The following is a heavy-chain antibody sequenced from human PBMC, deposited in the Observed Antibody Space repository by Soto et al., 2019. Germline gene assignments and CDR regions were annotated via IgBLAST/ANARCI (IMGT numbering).Heavy chain of an antibody. CDR2: INHSGST. Sequence: SETLSLTCAVYGGSFSGYYWSWVRQPPGKGLEWIGEINHSGSTNYNPSLKSRVTISVDTSKNQFSLKLSSVTAADTAVYYCARGRYCSSTSCYTDAFDIWGQGTMVTVS. CDR3: ARGRYCSSTSCYTDAFDI. D-gene: IGHD2-2*02. J-gene: IGHJ3*02. V-gene: IGHV4-34*01. CDR1: GGSFSGYY.